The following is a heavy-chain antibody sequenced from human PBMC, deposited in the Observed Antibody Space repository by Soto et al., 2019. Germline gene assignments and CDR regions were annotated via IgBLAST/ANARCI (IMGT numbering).Heavy chain of an antibody. D-gene: IGHD3-22*01. CDR3: ARDYAPSTYYCDSSGYPDAFDI. J-gene: IGHJ3*02. V-gene: IGHV1-18*01. CDR2: ISAYNGNT. CDR1: GYTCTSYV. Sequence: GASVKVSCKASGYTCTSYVISWVRQAPGQGLEGMGWISAYNGNTNYAQKLQGRVTMTTHTSTSTAYMELRSLRSDGTAGHDCARDYAPSTYYCDSSGYPDAFDIWGQGTMVTVSS.